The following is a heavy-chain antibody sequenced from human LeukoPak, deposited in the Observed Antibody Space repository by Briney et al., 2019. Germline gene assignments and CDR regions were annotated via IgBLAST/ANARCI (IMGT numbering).Heavy chain of an antibody. CDR2: ISAYNGNT. CDR1: GYTFTSYG. J-gene: IGHJ3*02. Sequence: ASVKVSCKASGYTFTSYGISWVRQAPGQGLEWMGWISAYNGNTNYAQKLQGRVTMTTDTSTSTAYMGLRSLRSDDTAVYHCARGGDYYDSSDSVPGAFDIWGQGTMVTVSS. CDR3: ARGGDYYDSSDSVPGAFDI. V-gene: IGHV1-18*01. D-gene: IGHD3-22*01.